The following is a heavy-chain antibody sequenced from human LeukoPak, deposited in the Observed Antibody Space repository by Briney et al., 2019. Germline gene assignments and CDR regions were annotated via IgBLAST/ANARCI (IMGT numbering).Heavy chain of an antibody. CDR2: ITNNGGNM. J-gene: IGHJ4*02. CDR1: GFTSSDHY. V-gene: IGHV3-11*01. Sequence: GALRLSCAASGFTSSDHYMSWIRQAPGKGLEWGSYITNNGGNMFYSESVTARFTISRDNAKKSLYVQMNSLRAEDTAVYYCARSPRGSGSQIDYWGQGTLVTVSS. CDR3: ARSPRGSGSQIDY. D-gene: IGHD3-10*01.